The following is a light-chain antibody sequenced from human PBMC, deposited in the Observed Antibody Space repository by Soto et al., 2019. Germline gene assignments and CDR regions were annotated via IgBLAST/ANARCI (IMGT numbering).Light chain of an antibody. CDR3: SSYRSSGSLV. J-gene: IGLJ3*02. V-gene: IGLV2-14*03. Sequence: QSALTQPASVSGSPGQSITISCTGTSSDVGGYTYVSWYQQHPGKAPKLIIYDVSNRHSGVSDRFYASKSRNTASLTISGLQAEDEADYYCSSYRSSGSLVFGGGTKLTVL. CDR1: SSDVGGYTY. CDR2: DVS.